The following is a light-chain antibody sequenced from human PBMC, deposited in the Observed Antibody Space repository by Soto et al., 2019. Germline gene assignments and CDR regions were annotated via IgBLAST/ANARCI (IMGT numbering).Light chain of an antibody. CDR1: QSISNW. CDR3: QRYNSYPLT. V-gene: IGKV1-5*03. J-gene: IGKJ4*01. Sequence: DIQMTQSPSTLSASVGDRVTITCRASQSISNWLAWYQQKPGKAPKLLIYKASSLQSGVPLRFSGSGSGTEFTLTSSSLQPDDFATYYCQRYNSYPLTFGGGTKVEIK. CDR2: KAS.